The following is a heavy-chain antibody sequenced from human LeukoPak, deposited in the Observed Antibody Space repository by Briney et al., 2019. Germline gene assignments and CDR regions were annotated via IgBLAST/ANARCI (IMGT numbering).Heavy chain of an antibody. CDR2: IYSGGST. CDR1: GFTVSNNY. Sequence: GGALRLSCSASGFTVSNNYMSWVGQAPGKGVEWVSVIYSGGSTYYADSVKGRFTISRDNSKNTLYLQMNSLRAEDTAVYYCARARYSGSYSRFEAFDIWGQGTMVTVSS. J-gene: IGHJ3*02. V-gene: IGHV3-53*05. CDR3: ARARYSGSYSRFEAFDI. D-gene: IGHD1-26*01.